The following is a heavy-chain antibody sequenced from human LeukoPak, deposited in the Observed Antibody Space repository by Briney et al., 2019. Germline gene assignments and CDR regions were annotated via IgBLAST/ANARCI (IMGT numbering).Heavy chain of an antibody. CDR1: GYSISSGYY. V-gene: IGHV4-38-2*02. J-gene: IGHJ4*02. CDR3: ARAFYSSSWYHKEDFFDY. CDR2: IYHTGST. Sequence: SETLSLTCTVSGYSISSGYYWAWLRQTPGKGLEWIGNIYHTGSTYYNPSLKSRVTISVDTSRNQFSLKLNSVTAADTAVYYCARAFYSSSWYHKEDFFDYWGQGTPVTVSS. D-gene: IGHD6-13*01.